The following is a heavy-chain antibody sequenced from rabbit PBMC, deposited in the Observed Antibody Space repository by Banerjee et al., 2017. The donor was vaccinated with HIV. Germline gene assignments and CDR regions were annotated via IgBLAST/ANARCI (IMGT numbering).Heavy chain of an antibody. V-gene: IGHV1S40*01. J-gene: IGHJ3*01. D-gene: IGHD8-1*01. Sequence: ANWAQGRFTISKISSTTVTLQMTSLTAADTATYFCARVTGYGSTSYFPTRLDLWGPGTLVTVS. CDR3: ARVTGYGSTSYFPTRLDL.